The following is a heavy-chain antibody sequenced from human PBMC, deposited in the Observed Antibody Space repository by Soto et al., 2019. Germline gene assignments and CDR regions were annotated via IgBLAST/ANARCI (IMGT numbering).Heavy chain of an antibody. CDR2: VNPFSGGT. Sequence: ASVKVSCKASGYTFTGYYIHWVRQAPGQGLEWMGWVNPFSGGTNYARKFRGRVTMTAATSVDTAYMELSSLRSDDTAVSYCARDLNKGDWYSIDFWGQGTLVTVSS. D-gene: IGHD6-19*01. J-gene: IGHJ1*01. V-gene: IGHV1-2*02. CDR3: ARDLNKGDWYSIDF. CDR1: GYTFTGYY.